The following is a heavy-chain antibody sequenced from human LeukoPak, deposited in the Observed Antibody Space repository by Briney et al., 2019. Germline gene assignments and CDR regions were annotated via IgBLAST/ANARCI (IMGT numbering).Heavy chain of an antibody. D-gene: IGHD1-26*01. Sequence: GGSLRLSCAASGFDLSTYEMNWVRQAPGKGLEWIADITISGHTKNYADSVKGRFSISRDNARTSLYLQMRSLRVEDTGVYYCARGDPHADLWGQGTLLTAFS. J-gene: IGHJ5*02. CDR2: ITISGHTK. CDR3: ARGDPHADL. V-gene: IGHV3-48*03. CDR1: GFDLSTYE.